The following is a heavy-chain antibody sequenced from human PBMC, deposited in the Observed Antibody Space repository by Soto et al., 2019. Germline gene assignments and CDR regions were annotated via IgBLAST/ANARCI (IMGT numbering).Heavy chain of an antibody. CDR2: MNPNSGNT. J-gene: IGHJ6*03. V-gene: IGHV1-8*01. D-gene: IGHD2-2*01. CDR3: ARGYCSSTSCYFNYYYYMDV. Sequence: QVQLVQSGAEVKKPGASVKVSCKASGYTFTSYDINWVRQATGQGLEWMGWMNPNSGNTGYAQKFQGRVTMTRNTSISTAYMELRSLRSEDTAVYYCARGYCSSTSCYFNYYYYMDVWGKGTTVTVSS. CDR1: GYTFTSYD.